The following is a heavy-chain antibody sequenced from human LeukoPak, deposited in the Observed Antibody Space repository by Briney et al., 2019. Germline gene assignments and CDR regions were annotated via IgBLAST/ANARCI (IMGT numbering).Heavy chain of an antibody. Sequence: SETLSLTCTVSGGSISSRSYFWGWIRQPPGKGLEWIGSIYYKGNTYFNPSLKSRVTISVDTSKNQFSLKLNSVTAADTAVYYCARREIEGTFLYYYYMDVWGRGTTVTVSS. CDR3: ARREIEGTFLYYYYMDV. D-gene: IGHD2/OR15-2a*01. V-gene: IGHV4-39*07. J-gene: IGHJ6*03. CDR2: IYYKGNT. CDR1: GGSISSRSYF.